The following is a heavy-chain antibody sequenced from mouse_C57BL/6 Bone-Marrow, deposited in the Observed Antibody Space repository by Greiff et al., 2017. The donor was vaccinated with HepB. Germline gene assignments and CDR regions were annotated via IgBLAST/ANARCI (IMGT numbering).Heavy chain of an antibody. CDR2: ISSGGSYN. J-gene: IGHJ2*01. CDR1: GFTFSSYG. V-gene: IGHV5-6*01. CDR3: YRHLCYDHYFDY. D-gene: IGHD2-4*01. Sequence: EVKLVESGGDLVKPGGSLKLSCAASGFTFSSYGMSWVRQTPDKRLEWVATISSGGSYNDYPDSVKGRFTISRDNAKNTLYLQQSKLKSEDTAMYYCYRHLCYDHYFDYWGQGTTLTVSS.